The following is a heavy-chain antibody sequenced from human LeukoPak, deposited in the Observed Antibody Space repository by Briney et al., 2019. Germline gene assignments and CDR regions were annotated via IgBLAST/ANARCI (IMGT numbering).Heavy chain of an antibody. CDR2: INANNGGT. D-gene: IGHD3-22*01. V-gene: IGHV1-2*02. Sequence: GASVKVSCKASGYTFSGYYMHWVRRAPGQGLEWMGWINANNGGTIYAQKFQGRVTMTRDTSISTAYMELSRLRSDDTAVYYCARAHSAYSYDYWGQGTLVLVSS. CDR3: ARAHSAYSYDY. J-gene: IGHJ4*02. CDR1: GYTFSGYY.